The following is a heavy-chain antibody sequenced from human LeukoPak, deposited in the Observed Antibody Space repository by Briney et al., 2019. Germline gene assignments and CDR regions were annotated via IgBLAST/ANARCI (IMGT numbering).Heavy chain of an antibody. CDR3: ASLKVSVVLGAISYYMDV. J-gene: IGHJ6*03. Sequence: PSETLSLTCTVSGASITNFYWSWVRRPPGKGLGWIGYIYPSGTTNYNPSLQSRVTMSLDTSKNQLSLRLSSVTAADTAVYFCASLKVSVVLGAISYYMDVWGKGTTVTVSS. V-gene: IGHV4-4*09. CDR2: IYPSGTT. D-gene: IGHD4/OR15-4a*01. CDR1: GASITNFY.